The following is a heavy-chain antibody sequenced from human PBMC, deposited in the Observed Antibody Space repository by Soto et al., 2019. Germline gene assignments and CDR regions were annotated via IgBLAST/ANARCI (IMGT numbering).Heavy chain of an antibody. Sequence: EVQLLESGGGLVQPGGSLRLSCEASGFTFTTYAMTWVRQAPGKGLEWVSAISGSGGSTYYADSVKGRFTISRDNSKNTLFLQMNSLRAEDTAVYYCAKNWDTTFSSSSHWGQGTLVTVSS. CDR1: GFTFTTYA. V-gene: IGHV3-23*01. J-gene: IGHJ4*02. CDR2: ISGSGGST. D-gene: IGHD6-6*01. CDR3: AKNWDTTFSSSSH.